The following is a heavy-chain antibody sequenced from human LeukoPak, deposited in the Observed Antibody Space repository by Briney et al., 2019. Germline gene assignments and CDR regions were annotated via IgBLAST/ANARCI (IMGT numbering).Heavy chain of an antibody. CDR3: AKGEYTYGYLFDY. D-gene: IGHD5-18*01. V-gene: IGHV3-23*01. J-gene: IGHJ4*02. CDR2: ISGSGGST. CDR1: GFTFNTYA. Sequence: GGSLRLSCAASGFTFNTYAMSWVRQAPGKGLEWVSGISGSGGSTYYADSVKGRFTISRDNSKNTLYLQMNSLRAEDTAVYYCAKGEYTYGYLFDYWGQGTLVTVSS.